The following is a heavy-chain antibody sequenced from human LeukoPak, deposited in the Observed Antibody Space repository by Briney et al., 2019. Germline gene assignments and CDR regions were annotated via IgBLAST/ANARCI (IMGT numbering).Heavy chain of an antibody. CDR3: ARAPFSPQYYYYYYYMDV. Sequence: PSETLSLTCAVYGGSFSGYYWSWIRQPPGKGLEWIGEINHSGSTNYNPSLKSRVTISVDTSKNQFSLKLSSVTAADTAVYYCARAPFSPQYYYYYYYMDVWGKGTTVTVSS. CDR1: GGSFSGYY. J-gene: IGHJ6*03. CDR2: INHSGST. V-gene: IGHV4-34*01.